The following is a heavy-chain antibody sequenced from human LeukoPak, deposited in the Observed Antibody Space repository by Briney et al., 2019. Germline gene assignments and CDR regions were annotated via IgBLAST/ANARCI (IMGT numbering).Heavy chain of an antibody. J-gene: IGHJ3*02. CDR1: GFTFSSYW. CDR3: ASLPYYYDSSGYYYVGMGAFDI. D-gene: IGHD3-22*01. Sequence: PGGSLRLSCAASGFTFSSYWMHWVRQAPGRGLVWVSRINSDGSSTSYADSVKGRFTISRDNAKNTLYLQMNSLRAEDTAVYYCASLPYYYDSSGYYYVGMGAFDIWGQGTMVTVSS. CDR2: INSDGSST. V-gene: IGHV3-74*01.